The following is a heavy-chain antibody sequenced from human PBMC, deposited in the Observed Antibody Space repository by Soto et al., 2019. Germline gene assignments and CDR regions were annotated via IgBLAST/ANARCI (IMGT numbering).Heavy chain of an antibody. V-gene: IGHV4-4*02. CDR3: ARGLHSSSWYDRWFDP. CDR2: IYHSGST. Sequence: SETLSLTCAVSSGSISSSNWWSWVRQPPGKGLEWIGEIYHSGSTNYNPSLKSRVTISVDKSKNQFSLKLSSVTAADTAVYYCARGLHSSSWYDRWFDPWGQGTRVTVSS. CDR1: SGSISSSNW. D-gene: IGHD6-13*01. J-gene: IGHJ5*02.